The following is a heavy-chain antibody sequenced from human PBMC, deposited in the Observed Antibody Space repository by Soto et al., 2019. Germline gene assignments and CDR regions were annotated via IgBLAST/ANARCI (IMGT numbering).Heavy chain of an antibody. CDR2: ISGSGGST. D-gene: IGHD7-27*01. CDR1: GFTFSSYA. Sequence: GGSLRLSCAASGFTFSSYAMSWVRQAPGKGLEWVSAISGSGGSTYYADSVKGRFTISRDNAKNSLYLQMNSLRAEDTAVYYCTRDKWGQNWFDPWGQGTLVTVSS. J-gene: IGHJ5*02. V-gene: IGHV3-23*01. CDR3: TRDKWGQNWFDP.